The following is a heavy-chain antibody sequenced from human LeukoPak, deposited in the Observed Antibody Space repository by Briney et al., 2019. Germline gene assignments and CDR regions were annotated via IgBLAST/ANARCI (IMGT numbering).Heavy chain of an antibody. J-gene: IGHJ6*03. D-gene: IGHD4-17*01. Sequence: SETLSLTCAVYGGSFSGYYWSWIRQPPGKGLEWIGEINHSGSTNYNPSLKSRVTISVDTSKNQFSLKLSSVTAADTAVYYCARYGDYYYYYDMDVWGKGTTVTVSS. CDR1: GGSFSGYY. CDR2: INHSGST. CDR3: ARYGDYYYYYDMDV. V-gene: IGHV4-34*01.